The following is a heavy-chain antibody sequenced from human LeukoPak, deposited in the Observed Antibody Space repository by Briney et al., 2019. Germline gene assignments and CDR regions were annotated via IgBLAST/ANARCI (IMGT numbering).Heavy chain of an antibody. Sequence: GGSLRLSCAASGFTFRSYAMSWVRQAPGKGLEWVSSISGSGGTTYYADSVKGRFNISRDNSENTLYLQMNSLRDEDTAIYYRAKDRSGYSGGWSHDYWGQGRLVTDCS. D-gene: IGHD6-19*01. J-gene: IGHJ4*02. CDR1: GFTFRSYA. CDR2: ISGSGGTT. CDR3: AKDRSGYSGGWSHDY. V-gene: IGHV3-23*01.